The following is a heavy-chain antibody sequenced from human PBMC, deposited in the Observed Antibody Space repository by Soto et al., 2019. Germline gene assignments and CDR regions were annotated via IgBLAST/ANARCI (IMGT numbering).Heavy chain of an antibody. J-gene: IGHJ4*02. V-gene: IGHV3-15*07. Sequence: GGSLRLSCAASGFTFSNAWMNWVRQAPGKGLEWVGRIKSKTDGGTTDYAAPVKGRFTISRDDSKNTLYLQMNSLKTEDTAVYYCTTAEYYDLWSGYYLSSPDFDYWGQGTLVTVSS. CDR2: IKSKTDGGTT. CDR1: GFTFSNAW. D-gene: IGHD3-3*01. CDR3: TTAEYYDLWSGYYLSSPDFDY.